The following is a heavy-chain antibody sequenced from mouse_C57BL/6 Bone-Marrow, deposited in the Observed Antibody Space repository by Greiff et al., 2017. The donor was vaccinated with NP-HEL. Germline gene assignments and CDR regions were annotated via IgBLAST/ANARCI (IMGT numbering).Heavy chain of an antibody. CDR1: GYTFTSYT. CDR2: INPSSGYT. Sequence: QVQLQQSGAELARPGASVKMSCKASGYTFTSYTMHWVKQRPGQGLEWIGYINPSSGYTKYNQKFKDKATLTADKSSSTAYMQLSSLTSEDSAVYYCARKVFYYYDAMDYGGQGTSVTVSS. J-gene: IGHJ4*01. D-gene: IGHD1-1*01. CDR3: ARKVFYYYDAMDY. V-gene: IGHV1-4*01.